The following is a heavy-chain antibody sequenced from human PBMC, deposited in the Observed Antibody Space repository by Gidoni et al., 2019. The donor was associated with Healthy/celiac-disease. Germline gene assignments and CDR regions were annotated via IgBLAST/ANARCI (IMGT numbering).Heavy chain of an antibody. CDR1: GFTFDVYT. V-gene: IGHV3-43*01. CDR3: AKETTLGVYNKYPMSFDY. Sequence: EVHLVESGGVVVQPGGSLRLSCAASGFTFDVYTMHWVRQAPGKGLEWVSLISWDGGSTYYADSVKGRFTISRDNSKSSLYLQMNSLRTEDTALYYCAKETTLGVYNKYPMSFDYWGQGTLVTVSS. D-gene: IGHD1-1*01. J-gene: IGHJ4*02. CDR2: ISWDGGST.